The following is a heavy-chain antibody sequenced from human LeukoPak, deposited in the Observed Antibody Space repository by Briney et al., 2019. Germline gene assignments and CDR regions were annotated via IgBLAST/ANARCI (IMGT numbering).Heavy chain of an antibody. CDR2: IIPIFGTA. CDR3: ARDGYYDFWSGYNYYYMDV. CDR1: GGTINDFA. J-gene: IGHJ6*03. V-gene: IGHV1-69*13. Sequence: SVKVSCKVVGGTINDFAISWVRQAPGQGLEWMGGIIPIFGTANYAQKFQGRVTITADESTSTAYMELSSLRSEDTAVYYCARDGYYDFWSGYNYYYMDVWGKGTTVTVSS. D-gene: IGHD3-3*01.